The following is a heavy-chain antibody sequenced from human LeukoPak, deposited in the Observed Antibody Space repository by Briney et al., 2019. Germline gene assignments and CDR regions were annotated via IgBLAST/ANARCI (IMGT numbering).Heavy chain of an antibody. CDR2: FSGSGGST. CDR1: GFTFSSYA. D-gene: IGHD3-9*01. J-gene: IGHJ4*02. V-gene: IGHV3-23*01. CDR3: AKGAGSILRYFDWLLLN. Sequence: GGSLRLSCAASGFTFSSYAMSWVRQAPGKGLEWVSAFSGSGGSTYYADSVKGRFTISRDNSKNTLYLQMNSLRAEDTAVYYCAKGAGSILRYFDWLLLNWGQGTLVTVSS.